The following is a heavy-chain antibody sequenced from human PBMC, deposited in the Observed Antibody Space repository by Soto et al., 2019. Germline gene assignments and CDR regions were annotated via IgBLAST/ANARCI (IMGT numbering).Heavy chain of an antibody. CDR1: GFTFRRHA. J-gene: IGHJ4*02. Sequence: DVQLLDSGGGLVQPGGSQRLSCAASGFTFRRHAMSWVRQAPGKGLEWVSSINNSGGSTYYADSVKGRFTISRDNSKTTLYLQMNSLRAEDTAVYYCAKADAAFDWELDYWGQGTLVTVS. CDR3: AKADAAFDWELDY. CDR2: INNSGGST. V-gene: IGHV3-23*01. D-gene: IGHD3-9*01.